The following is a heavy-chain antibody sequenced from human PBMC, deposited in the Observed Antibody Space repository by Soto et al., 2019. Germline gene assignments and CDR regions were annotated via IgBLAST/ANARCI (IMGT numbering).Heavy chain of an antibody. CDR2: INPNSGGT. D-gene: IGHD2-2*01. Sequence: ASVKVSCKASGYTFTGYYMHWVRQAPGQGLEWMGWINPNSGGTNYAQKFQGWVTMTRDTSISTAYMELSRLRSDDTAVYYCARGAEYIVVVPAAWRAFDIWGQGTMVTVSS. CDR3: ARGAEYIVVVPAAWRAFDI. V-gene: IGHV1-2*04. CDR1: GYTFTGYY. J-gene: IGHJ3*02.